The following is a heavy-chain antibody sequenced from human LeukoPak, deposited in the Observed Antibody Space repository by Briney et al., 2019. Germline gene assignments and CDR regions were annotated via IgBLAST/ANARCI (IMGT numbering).Heavy chain of an antibody. V-gene: IGHV4-34*01. J-gene: IGHJ4*02. CDR2: INHSGST. CDR3: ARQGRVRNWTYTKPYYFDY. CDR1: GGSFSGYY. Sequence: SETLSLTCAVYGGSFSGYYWSWIRQPPGKGLEWIGEINHSGSTNYNPSLKSRVTISVDTSKNQFSLKLSSVTAADTAVYYCARQGRVRNWTYTKPYYFDYWGQGTLVTVSS. D-gene: IGHD3-16*01.